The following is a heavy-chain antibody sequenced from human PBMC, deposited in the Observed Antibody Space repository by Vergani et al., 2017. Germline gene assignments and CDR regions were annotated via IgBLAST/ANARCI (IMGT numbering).Heavy chain of an antibody. D-gene: IGHD3-3*01. CDR3: ARAESYYDFWSGQGYYYYYGMDV. CDR1: GYTFTSYD. Sequence: QVQLVQSGAEVKKPGASVKVSCKASGYTFTSYDINWVRQATGQGLEWMGWMNPNSGNTGYAQKFQGRVTITRNNYISTAYMELSSLRSEYTAVYYCARAESYYDFWSGQGYYYYYGMDVWGQGTTVTVSS. V-gene: IGHV1-8*01. CDR2: MNPNSGNT. J-gene: IGHJ6*02.